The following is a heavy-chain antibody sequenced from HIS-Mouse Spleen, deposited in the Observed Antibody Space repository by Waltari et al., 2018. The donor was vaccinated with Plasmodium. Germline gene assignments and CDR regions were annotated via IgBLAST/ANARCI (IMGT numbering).Heavy chain of an antibody. V-gene: IGHV4-59*01. D-gene: IGHD6-6*01. Sequence: QVQLQESGPGLVKPSETLSLTCTVSGGSISSYYWSWIRQPPGKGLEWIAYIYYSGSTNYNPSLKSRVTISVDTSENQFSLKLSSVTAADTAVFYCARGGYSSSSYYFDYWGQGTLVTVSS. CDR2: IYYSGST. J-gene: IGHJ4*02. CDR1: GGSISSYY. CDR3: ARGGYSSSSYYFDY.